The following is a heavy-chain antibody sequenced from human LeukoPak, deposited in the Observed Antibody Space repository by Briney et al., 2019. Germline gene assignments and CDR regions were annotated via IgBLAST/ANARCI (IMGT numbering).Heavy chain of an antibody. CDR3: ARVEDIPAYDYGMDV. J-gene: IGHJ6*02. CDR2: IIPILGIA. D-gene: IGHD2-15*01. CDR1: GGTFSSYA. V-gene: IGHV1-69*04. Sequence: ASVKVSCKASGGTFSSYAISWVRQAPGQGLEWMGRIIPILGIANYAQKFQGRVTITADKSTSTAYMELSSLRSEDTAVYYCARVEDIPAYDYGMDVWGQGTTVTVSS.